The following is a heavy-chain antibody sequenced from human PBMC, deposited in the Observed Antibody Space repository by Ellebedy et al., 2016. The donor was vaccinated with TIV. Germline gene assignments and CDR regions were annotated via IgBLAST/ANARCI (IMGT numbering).Heavy chain of an antibody. V-gene: IGHV4-34*01. J-gene: IGHJ5*02. CDR3: ARGRRAARSGGWFNP. D-gene: IGHD6-6*01. CDR1: GGSFSGYY. CDR2: INHSGST. Sequence: GSLRLXCAVYGGSFSGYYWSWIRQPPGKGLEWIGEINHSGSTNYNPSLKSRVTISVDTSKNQFSLKLSSVTAADTAVYYCARGRRAARSGGWFNPWGQGTLVTVSS.